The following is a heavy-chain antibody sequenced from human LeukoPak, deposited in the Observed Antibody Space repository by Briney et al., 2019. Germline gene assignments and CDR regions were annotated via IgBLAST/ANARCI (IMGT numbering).Heavy chain of an antibody. D-gene: IGHD3-16*01. CDR3: ARGGGLDV. V-gene: IGHV3-7*03. CDR2: INHNGNVN. J-gene: IGHJ6*02. CDR1: RFTFSTSW. Sequence: GGSLRLSCVASRFTFSTSWMTWVRQAPGKGLEWVASINHNGNVNYYVDSVKGRFTISRDNAKNSLYLQMSNLRAEDTAVYFCARGGGLDVWGQGATVTVS.